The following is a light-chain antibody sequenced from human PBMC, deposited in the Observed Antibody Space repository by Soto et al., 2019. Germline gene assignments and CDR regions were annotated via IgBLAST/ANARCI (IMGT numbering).Light chain of an antibody. V-gene: IGKV1-5*01. CDR1: QPINKW. CDR2: DAT. Sequence: DIQMTQSPSTLSASVGERVTITCRASQPINKWLAWYQQKPGKAPNLLIYDATSLESGVPSRFSGSGFGAQFTLTISSLQPDDFATYYCQQNSSPSYTFGQGNRLDIK. J-gene: IGKJ2*01. CDR3: QQNSSPSYT.